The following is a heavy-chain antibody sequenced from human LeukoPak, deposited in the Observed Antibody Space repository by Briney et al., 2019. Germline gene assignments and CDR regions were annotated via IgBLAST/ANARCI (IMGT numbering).Heavy chain of an antibody. V-gene: IGHV4-38-2*02. Sequence: PSETLSLTCTVSGYSISSGYYWGWIRQPPGKGLEWIGSIYHSGSTYYNPSLKSRVTISVDTSKNQFSLKLSSVTAADTAVYYCARRGSSWYSPWFDPWGQGTLVTVSS. CDR3: ARRGSSWYSPWFDP. J-gene: IGHJ5*02. CDR1: GYSISSGYY. D-gene: IGHD6-13*01. CDR2: IYHSGST.